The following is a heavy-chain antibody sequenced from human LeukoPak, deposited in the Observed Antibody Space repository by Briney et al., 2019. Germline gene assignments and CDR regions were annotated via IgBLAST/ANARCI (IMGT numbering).Heavy chain of an antibody. J-gene: IGHJ1*01. CDR1: GFTFSSYAM. CDR2: IYHSGST. V-gene: IGHV4-4*02. Sequence: GSLRLSCAASGFTFSSYAMSWIRQAPGKGLEWIGEIYHSGSTNYNPSLKSRVTISVDKSKNQFSLKLSSVTAADTAVYYCAREAGYSSSWYNAEYFQHWGQGTLVTVSS. D-gene: IGHD6-13*01. CDR3: AREAGYSSSWYNAEYFQH.